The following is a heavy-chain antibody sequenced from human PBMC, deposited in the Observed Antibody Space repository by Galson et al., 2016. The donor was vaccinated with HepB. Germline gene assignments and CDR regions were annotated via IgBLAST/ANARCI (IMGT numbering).Heavy chain of an antibody. D-gene: IGHD3-22*01. CDR3: ARVPLLFVDAVGYDAFDI. Sequence: SGDSATWNWIRQSPSRGLEWLGRTYYRSKWHNDYALSVKSRISINADTSKNQISLQLNSVSPEDTAVYYCARVPLLFVDAVGYDAFDIWGQGTLVTVSS. V-gene: IGHV6-1*01. J-gene: IGHJ3*02. CDR1: SGDSAT. CDR2: TYYRSKWHN.